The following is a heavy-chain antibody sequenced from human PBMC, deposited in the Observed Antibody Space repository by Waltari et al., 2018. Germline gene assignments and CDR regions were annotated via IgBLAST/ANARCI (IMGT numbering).Heavy chain of an antibody. Sequence: QVQLVESGGRVVQPGGSMRLPCAASGFTFSSHGMHGVHQAAGKGLEWVAFIRYDGSNKYYADSVKGRFTISRDNSKNTLYLQMNSLRAEDTAVYYCAKGSYCSGGSCYPGGVDYWGQGTLVTVSS. CDR2: IRYDGSNK. J-gene: IGHJ4*02. CDR3: AKGSYCSGGSCYPGGVDY. D-gene: IGHD2-15*01. V-gene: IGHV3-30*02. CDR1: GFTFSSHG.